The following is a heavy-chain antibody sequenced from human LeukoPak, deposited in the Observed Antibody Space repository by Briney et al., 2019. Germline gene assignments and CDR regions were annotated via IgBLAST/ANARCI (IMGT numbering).Heavy chain of an antibody. V-gene: IGHV1-46*01. Sequence: ASVKVSCKASGYTFTSYYMHWVRQAPGQGLEWMGIINPSGGSTSRAQKFQGRVTMTRDTSTSTVYMELSSLRSEDTAVYYCARDGDIVVVPAATRYYYMDVWGKGTTVTVSS. D-gene: IGHD2-2*01. CDR1: GYTFTSYY. CDR3: ARDGDIVVVPAATRYYYMDV. J-gene: IGHJ6*03. CDR2: INPSGGST.